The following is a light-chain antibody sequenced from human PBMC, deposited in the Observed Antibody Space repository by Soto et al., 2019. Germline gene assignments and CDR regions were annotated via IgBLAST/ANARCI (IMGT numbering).Light chain of an antibody. J-gene: IGKJ4*01. CDR2: AAS. V-gene: IGKV1-27*01. Sequence: DIQMTQSPSSLSASLGDRVTITCRASQDIGVYLAWFQQKPGKVPQLLIYAASTLQSGVPSRFSGSGSVTDFTLTIRSIQPEDFATYYWQNYNSAPLTFGGGTKVEIK. CDR1: QDIGVY. CDR3: QNYNSAPLT.